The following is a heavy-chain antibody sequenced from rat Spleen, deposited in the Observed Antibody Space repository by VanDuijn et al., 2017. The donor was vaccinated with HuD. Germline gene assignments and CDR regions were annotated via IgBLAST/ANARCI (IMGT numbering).Heavy chain of an antibody. CDR2: IRSGGST. CDR1: GFSLTSYY. V-gene: IGHV2-65*01. J-gene: IGHJ3*01. D-gene: IGHD1-11*01. Sequence: QVQLKETGPGLVQPTQTLSIICTVSGFSLTSYYIQWVRQTPGKGLEWMEFIRSGGSTEYNSEFKSRLSISRDTSKSQVFLKMNSLQTEDTAIYFCTRTYGGYTSHWFAYWGQGTLVTVSS. CDR3: TRTYGGYTSHWFAY.